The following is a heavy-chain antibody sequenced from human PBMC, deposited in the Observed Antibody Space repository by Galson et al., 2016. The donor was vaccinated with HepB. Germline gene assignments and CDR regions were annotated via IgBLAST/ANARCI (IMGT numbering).Heavy chain of an antibody. CDR2: VDYSGTT. CDR1: GGSISSSYSYY. Sequence: ETLSLTCTVSGGSISSSYSYYWGWIRQPPGKGLEWIGSVDYSGTTHYNPSLKSRVTISVDTSKNQFSLKVTSVTAADAAVYYCARTPDYYYGMDVWGQGTTVTVSS. CDR3: ARTPDYYYGMDV. V-gene: IGHV4-39*07. J-gene: IGHJ6*02.